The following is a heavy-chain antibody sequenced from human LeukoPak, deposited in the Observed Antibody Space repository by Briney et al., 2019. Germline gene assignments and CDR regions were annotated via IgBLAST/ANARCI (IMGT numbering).Heavy chain of an antibody. CDR2: ISGSGGST. J-gene: IGHJ5*02. CDR1: GFTFSSYG. D-gene: IGHD3-22*01. Sequence: PGGTLRLSCAASGFTFSSYGMSWVRQAPGKGLEWVSAISGSGGSTYYADSAKGRFTISRDNSKNTLYLQMNSLRAEDTAVYYCAKVRYYYDSSGYFAWFDPWGQGTLVTVSS. V-gene: IGHV3-23*01. CDR3: AKVRYYYDSSGYFAWFDP.